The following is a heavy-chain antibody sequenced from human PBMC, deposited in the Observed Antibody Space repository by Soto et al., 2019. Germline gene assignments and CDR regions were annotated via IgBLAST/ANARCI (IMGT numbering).Heavy chain of an antibody. Sequence: ASVKVSCKASGYTFTSYDINWVRQATGQGLEWMGWMNPNSGNTGYAQKFQGRVTMTRNTSISTAYMELSSLRSEDTAVYYCARGQIGYYGSGRSGAFDIWGQGTMVTVSS. CDR3: ARGQIGYYGSGRSGAFDI. J-gene: IGHJ3*02. D-gene: IGHD3-10*01. V-gene: IGHV1-8*01. CDR2: MNPNSGNT. CDR1: GYTFTSYD.